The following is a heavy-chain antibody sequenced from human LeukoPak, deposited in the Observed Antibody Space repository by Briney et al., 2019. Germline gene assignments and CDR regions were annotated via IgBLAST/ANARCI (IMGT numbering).Heavy chain of an antibody. Sequence: SETLSLTCTVSGGSISSYYWSWLRQPPGKGLEWIGYIYYSGSTNYNPSLKSRVTISVDTSKNQFSLKLSSVTAADTAVYYCARLTTEFDYWGQGTLVTVSS. CDR2: IYYSGST. J-gene: IGHJ4*02. V-gene: IGHV4-59*01. CDR1: GGSISSYY. D-gene: IGHD4-11*01. CDR3: ARLTTEFDY.